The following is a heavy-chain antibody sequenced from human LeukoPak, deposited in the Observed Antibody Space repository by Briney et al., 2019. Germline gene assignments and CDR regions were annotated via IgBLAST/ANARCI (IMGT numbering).Heavy chain of an antibody. J-gene: IGHJ4*02. V-gene: IGHV3-9*01. CDR2: ISWNSGSI. Sequence: GGSLRLSCTASGFTFSNFWMGWVRQAPGKGLEWVSGISWNSGSIGYADSVKGRFTISRDNAKNSLYLQMNSLRAEDTALYYCAKGRIVGALINWGQGTLVTVSS. CDR3: AKGRIVGALIN. D-gene: IGHD1-26*01. CDR1: GFTFSNFW.